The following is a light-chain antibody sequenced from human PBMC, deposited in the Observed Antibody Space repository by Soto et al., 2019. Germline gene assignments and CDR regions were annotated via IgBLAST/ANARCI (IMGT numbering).Light chain of an antibody. CDR3: QQYETFSGT. CDR2: DAS. Sequence: DIQMTESPSTLSASVGGTVTGTSRASQSVSGWSAWYQQKPGEAPKFVIYDASALPRGVPSRFSGSGSGTKFTLTIASLQPDDFATYYCQQYETFSGTFGPGTKVDIK. V-gene: IGKV1-5*01. CDR1: QSVSGW. J-gene: IGKJ1*01.